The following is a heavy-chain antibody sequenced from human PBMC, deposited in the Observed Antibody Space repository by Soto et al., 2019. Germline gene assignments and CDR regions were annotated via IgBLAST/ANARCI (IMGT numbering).Heavy chain of an antibody. D-gene: IGHD3-22*01. J-gene: IGHJ4*02. CDR1: GYTFTSYN. Sequence: GASVKVSCKASGYTFTSYNMHWVRQAPGQGLEWMGIINPSGGSTNYAQKFQGRVTMERDTSASTAYMELSSLRSEDTAVYYCARGGYFDSSNYLAYWGLGTLVTVSS. V-gene: IGHV1-46*01. CDR3: ARGGYFDSSNYLAY. CDR2: INPSGGST.